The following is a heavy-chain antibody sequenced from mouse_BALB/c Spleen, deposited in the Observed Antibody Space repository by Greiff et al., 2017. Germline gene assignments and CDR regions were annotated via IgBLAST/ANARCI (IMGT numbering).Heavy chain of an antibody. V-gene: IGHV1-69*02. CDR3: ARYRYDFAMDY. D-gene: IGHD2-14*01. CDR2: IDPSDSET. CDR1: GYTFTSYW. Sequence: QVQLQQPGAELVKPGAPVKLSCKASGYTFTSYWMNWVKQRPGRGLEWIGRIDPSDSETHYNQKFKDKATLTVDKSSSTAYIQLSSLTSEDSAVYYCARYRYDFAMDYWGQGTSVTVSS. J-gene: IGHJ4*01.